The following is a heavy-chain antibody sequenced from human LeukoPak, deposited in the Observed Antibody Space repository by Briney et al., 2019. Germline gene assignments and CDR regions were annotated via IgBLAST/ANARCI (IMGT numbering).Heavy chain of an antibody. Sequence: GESLKISCKGSGYGFSSYWIGWVRQMPGKGLEWMGIIYPGDSDTRYSPSFQGQVTISADKSITTAYLQWSSLKASDTAMYYCVRGYCSISTCRRLDYWGQGTLVTVSS. J-gene: IGHJ4*02. CDR2: IYPGDSDT. V-gene: IGHV5-51*01. D-gene: IGHD2-2*01. CDR3: VRGYCSISTCRRLDY. CDR1: GYGFSSYW.